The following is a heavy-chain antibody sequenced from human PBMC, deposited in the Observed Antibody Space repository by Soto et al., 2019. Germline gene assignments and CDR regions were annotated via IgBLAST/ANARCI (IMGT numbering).Heavy chain of an antibody. CDR3: ARDFVVVPAAMGPGMGWFDP. CDR2: IYYSGST. Sequence: SETLSLTCTVSGGSISSGGYYWSWIRQPPGKGLEWIGYIYYSGSTNYNPSLKSRVTISVDTSKNQFSLKLSSVTAADTAVYYCARDFVVVPAAMGPGMGWFDPWGQGTLVTVSS. CDR1: GGSISSGGYY. J-gene: IGHJ5*02. D-gene: IGHD2-2*01. V-gene: IGHV4-61*08.